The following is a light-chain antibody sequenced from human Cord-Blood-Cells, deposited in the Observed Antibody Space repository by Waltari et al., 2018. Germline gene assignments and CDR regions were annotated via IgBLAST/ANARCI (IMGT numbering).Light chain of an antibody. Sequence: IQMTQSQSSLXASVGDRVTITCRASQSISSYLNWYQQKPGKAPKLLIYAASSLQIGVPSRFSGSGSGTDFTLTISSLQPEDFATYYCQQSYSTPRTFGQGTRLEIK. CDR2: AAS. CDR1: QSISSY. CDR3: QQSYSTPRT. V-gene: IGKV1-39*01. J-gene: IGKJ5*01.